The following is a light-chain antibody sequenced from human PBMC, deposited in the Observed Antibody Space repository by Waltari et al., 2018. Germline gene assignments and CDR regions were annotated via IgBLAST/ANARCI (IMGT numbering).Light chain of an antibody. J-gene: IGKJ5*01. CDR1: HSVNEY. V-gene: IGKV3-11*01. Sequence: EIVLTQSPGTLSLSPGETATLSCRASHSVNEYLAWYQQKPAQAPRLLIYTASKRATGIPARVSGSWSGTDFTLTISSLEPEDSAVYYCQQRSNWPPITFGQGTRLEIK. CDR2: TAS. CDR3: QQRSNWPPIT.